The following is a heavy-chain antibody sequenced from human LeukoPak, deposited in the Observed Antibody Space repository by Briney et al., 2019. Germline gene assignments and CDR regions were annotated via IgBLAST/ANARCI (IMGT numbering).Heavy chain of an antibody. V-gene: IGHV3-53*01. CDR2: IFSNGDT. CDR1: EFTVSRNY. J-gene: IGHJ4*02. CDR3: TRDQMNY. Sequence: GGSLRLSCTASEFTVSRNYMLWVRQAPGKGLEWVSLIFSNGDTHYADSVKGRFTISRDTSKNTVSLQMNSLRVEDTTMYYCTRDQMNYWGQGTLVTVSS. D-gene: IGHD5-24*01.